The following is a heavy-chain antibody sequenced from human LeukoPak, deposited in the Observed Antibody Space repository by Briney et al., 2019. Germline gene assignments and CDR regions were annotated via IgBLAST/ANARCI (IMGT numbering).Heavy chain of an antibody. CDR3: ARVGTWELQRVFDN. J-gene: IGHJ4*02. D-gene: IGHD1-26*01. V-gene: IGHV3-7*01. CDR2: INRAGIES. Sequence: PGGSLRLSCAASGFTFTDYWMTWVRQVPGKGLGWVANINRAGIESYYVDSVKGRFTISRDNDEKSLYLQMDSLRVDDTAVYYCARVGTWELQRVFDNWGQGTLVTVSS. CDR1: GFTFTDYW.